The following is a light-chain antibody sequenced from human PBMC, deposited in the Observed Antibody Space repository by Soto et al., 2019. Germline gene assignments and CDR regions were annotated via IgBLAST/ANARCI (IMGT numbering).Light chain of an antibody. Sequence: QSALTQPASVSGSLGQSISISCTGTSSDIGSYNLVSWYQQYPGKAPKRMILEVSERPSGVSNRFSGSKSGDTASLTISGLQAEDEADYYCCSYAGSGKVVFGGGTKVTVL. CDR1: SSDIGSYNL. CDR3: CSYAGSGKVV. V-gene: IGLV2-23*02. J-gene: IGLJ3*02. CDR2: EVS.